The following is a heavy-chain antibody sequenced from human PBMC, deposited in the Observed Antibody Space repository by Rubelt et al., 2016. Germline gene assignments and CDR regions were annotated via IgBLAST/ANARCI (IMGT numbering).Heavy chain of an antibody. Sequence: QVQLQESGPGLVKPSQTLSLTCTVSGGSISSGDYYWSWIRQHPGKGLEWIGYIYYSGSTSYNPSLKSRVTISVDTSKNQFARKLSSVTAAETAVYYCAREGTRQDYYCDYWGQGTLVTVSS. V-gene: IGHV4-31*03. CDR2: IYYSGST. CDR3: AREGTRQDYYCDY. D-gene: IGHD3-10*01. J-gene: IGHJ4*02. CDR1: GGSISSGDYY.